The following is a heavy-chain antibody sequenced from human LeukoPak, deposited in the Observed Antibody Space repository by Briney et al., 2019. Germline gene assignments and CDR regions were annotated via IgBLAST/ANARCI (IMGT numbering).Heavy chain of an antibody. CDR1: GGPISSSSYY. J-gene: IGHJ4*02. CDR3: ARHSRYQLLADFDY. Sequence: SETLSLTCTISGGSIVSGGPISSSSYYWGWIRQPPGVGLEWIGSIYYSGTTYYNPSLKSRVTISVDTSKNQFSLKLSSATAADTAVYYCARHSRYQLLADFDYWGQGTLITVSS. CDR2: IYYSGTT. V-gene: IGHV4-39*01. D-gene: IGHD2-2*01.